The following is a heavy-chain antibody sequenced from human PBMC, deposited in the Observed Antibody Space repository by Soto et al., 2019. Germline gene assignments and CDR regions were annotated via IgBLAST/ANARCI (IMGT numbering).Heavy chain of an antibody. CDR1: GFTFSSYA. D-gene: IGHD3-9*01. CDR2: ISYDGSNK. Sequence: GSLRLSCAASGFTFSSYAMHWVRQAPGKGLEWVAVISYDGSNKYYADSVKGRFTISRDNSKNTLYLQMNSLRAEDTAVYYCARDRDDILTGYYNYYGMDVWGQGTTVTVSS. V-gene: IGHV3-30-3*01. J-gene: IGHJ6*02. CDR3: ARDRDDILTGYYNYYGMDV.